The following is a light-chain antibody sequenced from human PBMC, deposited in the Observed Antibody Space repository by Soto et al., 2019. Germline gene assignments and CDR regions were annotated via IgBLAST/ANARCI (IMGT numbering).Light chain of an antibody. Sequence: EIVMTESPVTLSVSPGERATLSCRASQSVGTKLAWYQQKPGQAPRLLIYGATTRATDIPARFSGSGSGTDFTLTISSLEPEDLAVYYCQQRSNWPRTFGQGTRWIS. J-gene: IGKJ1*01. CDR3: QQRSNWPRT. CDR1: QSVGTK. V-gene: IGKV3-15*01. CDR2: GAT.